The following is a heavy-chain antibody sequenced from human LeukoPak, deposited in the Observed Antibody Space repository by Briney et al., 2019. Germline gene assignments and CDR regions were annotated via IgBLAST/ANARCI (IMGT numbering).Heavy chain of an antibody. V-gene: IGHV3-7*01. D-gene: IGHD4-17*01. J-gene: IGHJ4*02. CDR3: ARVGARQILEY. Sequence: PGGSLRLSCAASEFTFSSYWMSWVRQAPGKGLEWVANIKQDGGEKYYLDSVKGRFTVSRDNAKNSLYLQMSSLRAEVTAVYYCARVGARQILEYWGQGTLVTVSS. CDR1: EFTFSSYW. CDR2: IKQDGGEK.